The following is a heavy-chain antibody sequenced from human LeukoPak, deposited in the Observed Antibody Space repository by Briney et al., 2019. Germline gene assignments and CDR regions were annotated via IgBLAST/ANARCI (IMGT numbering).Heavy chain of an antibody. D-gene: IGHD2-15*01. CDR3: AKDLRYCSGGSCYPNWFDP. Sequence: GGSLRLSCAASGFTFSSYGMHWVRQAPGKGLEWVAVIWYDGSNKYYADSVKGRFTISRDNSKNTLYLQMNSLRAEDTAVYYCAKDLRYCSGGSCYPNWFDPWGQGTLVTVSS. CDR1: GFTFSSYG. J-gene: IGHJ5*02. V-gene: IGHV3-33*06. CDR2: IWYDGSNK.